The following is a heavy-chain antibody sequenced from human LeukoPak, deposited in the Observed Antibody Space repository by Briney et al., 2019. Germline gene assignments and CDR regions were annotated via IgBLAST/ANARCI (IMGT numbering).Heavy chain of an antibody. Sequence: GGSLRLSCAASGFTFSSYEMNWVRQAPGKGLEWVSGISGSGGSTYYADSVKGRFTISRDNSKNTLYLQMNSLSADDTAVYYCAKNQDWSGYYPSDYWGQGTLITVSS. CDR3: AKNQDWSGYYPSDY. V-gene: IGHV3-23*01. D-gene: IGHD3-3*01. J-gene: IGHJ4*02. CDR2: ISGSGGST. CDR1: GFTFSSYE.